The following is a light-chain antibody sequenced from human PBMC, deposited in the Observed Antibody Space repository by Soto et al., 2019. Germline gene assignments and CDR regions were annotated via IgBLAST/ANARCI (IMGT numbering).Light chain of an antibody. Sequence: QSVLTQPASVSGSPGQSITIFCTGTSSDVGRYNYVSWYQQHPGKAPQLMIYYVSDRPSGVSNRFSGSKSGNTASLTISVLQAEDEADYYCNSYTSSSTYVFGTGTKSPS. CDR3: NSYTSSSTYV. CDR1: SSDVGRYNY. J-gene: IGLJ1*01. V-gene: IGLV2-14*01. CDR2: YVS.